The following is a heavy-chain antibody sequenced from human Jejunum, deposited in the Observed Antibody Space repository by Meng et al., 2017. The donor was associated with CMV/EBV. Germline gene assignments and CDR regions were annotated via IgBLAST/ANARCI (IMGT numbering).Heavy chain of an antibody. CDR3: AKRIDLGRGRIVDYYAMDV. D-gene: IGHD2-15*01. CDR2: MSVGSTVV. Sequence: MHWGRQGPGRVLEWITCMSVGSTVVKSASSVRSRFAVSRNNAKNSLYLQMNSLGVEDTAVYYCAKRIDLGRGRIVDYYAMDVWGQGTTVTVSS. J-gene: IGHJ6*02. V-gene: IGHV3-48*04.